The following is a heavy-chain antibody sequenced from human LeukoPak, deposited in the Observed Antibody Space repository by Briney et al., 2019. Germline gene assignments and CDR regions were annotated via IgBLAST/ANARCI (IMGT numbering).Heavy chain of an antibody. CDR3: SRPGRESYYFDY. J-gene: IGHJ4*02. V-gene: IGHV7-4-1*02. D-gene: IGHD3-10*01. Sequence: SVNVSRKASGYTLTHYAMLWVRQAPGHGLESVGWINNNTGYPPYAQGFTRGFVYHLDTPVSTPYLPMSSLKAEDTALYDCSRPGRESYYFDYWGQGTLVTVSS. CDR2: INNNTGYP. CDR1: GYTLTHYA.